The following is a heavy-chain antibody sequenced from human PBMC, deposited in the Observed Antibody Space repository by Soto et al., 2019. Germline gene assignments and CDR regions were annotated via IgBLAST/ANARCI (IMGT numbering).Heavy chain of an antibody. D-gene: IGHD3-3*01. Sequence: GGSLRLSCAASGFTFSCYAMSWVRQAPGKGLEWVSSISGSGGNTYYADSVRGRFTISRDSSKNTLYLQMNSLRAEDTAVYYCAKETTDYDFWSGYYPDFGMDVWGQGTTVTSP. J-gene: IGHJ6*02. CDR3: AKETTDYDFWSGYYPDFGMDV. CDR2: ISGSGGNT. CDR1: GFTFSCYA. V-gene: IGHV3-23*01.